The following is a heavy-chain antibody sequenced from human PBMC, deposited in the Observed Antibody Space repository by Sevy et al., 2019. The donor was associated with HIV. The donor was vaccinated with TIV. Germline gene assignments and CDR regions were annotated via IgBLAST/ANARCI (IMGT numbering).Heavy chain of an antibody. V-gene: IGHV1-3*01. Sequence: ASVKVSCKASGYTFTSYAMHWVRQAPGQRLEWMGWINAGNGNTKYSQKFQGRVTITRHTSPSTAYMELSSLRSEDTAVYYCARGLVHNWFDPWGQGTLVTVSS. J-gene: IGHJ5*02. CDR2: INAGNGNT. CDR3: ARGLVHNWFDP. D-gene: IGHD3-10*01. CDR1: GYTFTSYA.